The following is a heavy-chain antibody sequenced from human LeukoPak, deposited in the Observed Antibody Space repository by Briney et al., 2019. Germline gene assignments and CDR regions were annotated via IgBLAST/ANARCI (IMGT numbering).Heavy chain of an antibody. CDR3: ARRGPARWDIVVVPVAAFDY. V-gene: IGHV3-9*01. J-gene: IGHJ4*02. CDR2: ISWNSGNI. Sequence: GRSLRLSCAASGFTFDDYVMHWVRQAPGKGLEWVSRISWNSGNIAYADSVKGRFTISRDNAKNSLYLQMNSLRAEDTAVYYCARRGPARWDIVVVPVAAFDYWGQGTLVTVSS. D-gene: IGHD2-2*01. CDR1: GFTFDDYV.